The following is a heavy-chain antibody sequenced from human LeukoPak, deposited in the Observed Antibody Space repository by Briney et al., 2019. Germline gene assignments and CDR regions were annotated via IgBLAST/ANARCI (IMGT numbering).Heavy chain of an antibody. CDR2: IYYSGST. D-gene: IGHD1-26*01. J-gene: IGHJ4*02. CDR3: ARRPIGVNWSWEPTPGYFDY. V-gene: IGHV4-39*07. Sequence: SETLSLTCTVSGGSISSSNYYWGWIRQSPGKGLEWIGSIYYSGSTYYNPSLESRVTISLDTSKNQFSLKLSSVTAADTAVYYCARRPIGVNWSWEPTPGYFDYWGQGTLVTVSS. CDR1: GGSISSSNYY.